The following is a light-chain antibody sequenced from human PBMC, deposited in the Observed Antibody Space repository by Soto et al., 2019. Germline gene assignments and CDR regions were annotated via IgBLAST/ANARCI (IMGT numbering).Light chain of an antibody. Sequence: QSALTQPSSVSRSPGQSITISCTGTSSDVGNYDLVSWYQQHPGKAPKLIMCEVNKRPSGVSNRFSGSKSGNTASLTISGLQAEDEADYYCCSYAGTVAYVFGTGTKVTVL. CDR3: CSYAGTVAYV. CDR2: EVN. V-gene: IGLV2-23*02. CDR1: SSDVGNYDL. J-gene: IGLJ1*01.